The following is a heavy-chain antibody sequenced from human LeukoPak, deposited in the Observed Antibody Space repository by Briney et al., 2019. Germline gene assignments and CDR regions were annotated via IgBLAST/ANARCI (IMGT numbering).Heavy chain of an antibody. CDR3: AKASSGWTGEHYFDH. D-gene: IGHD6-19*01. CDR1: GLTFSSYA. Sequence: PGGSLRLSCATPGLTFSSYAMSGVRQAPGKGQKKVSAISGSGGSTYYADSVKGRFTISRDNSKNTLYLQMNSLRAEDTAVYYCAKASSGWTGEHYFDHWGQGTLVTVSS. V-gene: IGHV3-23*01. CDR2: ISGSGGST. J-gene: IGHJ4*02.